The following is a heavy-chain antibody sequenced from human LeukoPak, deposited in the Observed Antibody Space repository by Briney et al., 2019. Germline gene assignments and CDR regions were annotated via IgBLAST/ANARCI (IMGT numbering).Heavy chain of an antibody. CDR1: GGSISSGGYY. Sequence: SETLSLTCTVSGGSISSGGYYWSWIRQPPGKGLEWIGYIYHSGSTYYNPSLKSRVTISVDTSKNQFSLKLSSVTAADTAVYYCASASAPSDIVVVPAARESYYWGQGTLVTVSS. J-gene: IGHJ4*02. CDR3: ASASAPSDIVVVPAARESYY. D-gene: IGHD2-2*01. CDR2: IYHSGST. V-gene: IGHV4-30-2*05.